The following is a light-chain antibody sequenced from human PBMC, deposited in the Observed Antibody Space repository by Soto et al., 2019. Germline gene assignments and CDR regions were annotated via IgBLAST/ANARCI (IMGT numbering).Light chain of an antibody. Sequence: QSALTQPASASGSPGQSITISCTGTSSDVGAYNYISWYQQHPGKAPKLMIYEVSNRPSGVSTRFSGSKSGNTASLTISGLQAEDEGDYYCSTYINSITFVIFGGGTKLTVL. V-gene: IGLV2-14*01. CDR1: SSDVGAYNY. J-gene: IGLJ2*01. CDR2: EVS. CDR3: STYINSITFVI.